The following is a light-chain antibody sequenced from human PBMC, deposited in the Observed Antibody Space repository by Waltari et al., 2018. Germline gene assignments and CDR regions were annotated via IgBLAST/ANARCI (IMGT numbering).Light chain of an antibody. CDR2: AAS. CDR1: ETIMNY. J-gene: IGKJ4*01. Sequence: DIELTQPPSSLSASVGDRVTVTCRSSETIMNYLNWYQQKPGEAPTLLIFAASSLPSGVPSRFSGSGSGTDFTLTISSLQPEDFATYYCQQSFSHPRTFGRGTTVEI. CDR3: QQSFSHPRT. V-gene: IGKV1-39*01.